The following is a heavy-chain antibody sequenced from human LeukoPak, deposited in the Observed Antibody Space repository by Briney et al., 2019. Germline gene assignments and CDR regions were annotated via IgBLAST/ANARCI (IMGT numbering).Heavy chain of an antibody. Sequence: ASVKVSCKASGYTFTGYYVHWVRQAPGQGLEWMGWINPNSGGTNYAQKFQGRVTMTRDTSVSTAYMELSRLRSDDTAVYYCARDHPAYCGGDCLYYFDYWGQGTLVTVSS. J-gene: IGHJ4*02. CDR2: INPNSGGT. D-gene: IGHD2-21*02. CDR3: ARDHPAYCGGDCLYYFDY. CDR1: GYTFTGYY. V-gene: IGHV1-2*02.